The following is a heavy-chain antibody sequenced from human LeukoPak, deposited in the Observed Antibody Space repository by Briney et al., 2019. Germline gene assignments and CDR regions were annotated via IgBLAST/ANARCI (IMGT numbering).Heavy chain of an antibody. CDR3: ARDGRDNSGYEIGAFDI. D-gene: IGHD5-12*01. V-gene: IGHV4-4*07. CDR2: LCTSGTT. CDR1: GDSISNYY. Sequence: SETLSLTCTVSGDSISNYYWSWIRQPAGKGLEWIGRLCTSGTTNYNPSLKSRVSVSGDKSKNQFSLKLSSVTAADTAIYYCARDGRDNSGYEIGAFDIWGQGTMVTVSS. J-gene: IGHJ3*02.